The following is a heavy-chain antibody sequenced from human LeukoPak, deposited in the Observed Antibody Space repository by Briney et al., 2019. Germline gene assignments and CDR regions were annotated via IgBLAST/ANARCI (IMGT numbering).Heavy chain of an antibody. CDR3: ATAPAYYDFAHNWFDP. CDR2: FDPEDGET. J-gene: IGHJ5*02. D-gene: IGHD3-3*01. V-gene: IGHV1-24*01. CDR1: GYTLTELS. Sequence: GASVKVSCKVSGYTLTELSMHWVRQAPGKGLEWMGGFDPEDGETIYAQKFQGRVTMTEDTSTDTAYMELSSLRSEDTAVYYCATAPAYYDFAHNWFDPWGQGTLVTVSS.